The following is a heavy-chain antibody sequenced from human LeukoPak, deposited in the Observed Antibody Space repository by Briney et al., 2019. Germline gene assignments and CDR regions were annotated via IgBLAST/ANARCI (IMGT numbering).Heavy chain of an antibody. CDR1: GYTFTSYG. CDR3: ARGGVVVLGVMDI. CDR2: ISAYNGNT. D-gene: IGHD2-15*01. J-gene: IGHJ3*02. V-gene: IGHV1-18*01. Sequence: ASVKVSCKASGYTFTSYGISWVRQAPGQGLEWMGWISAYNGNTNYAQKFQGRVTVTRDTSINTAYMELRRLRSDDTAVYYCARGGVVVLGVMDIWGQGTVVTVSS.